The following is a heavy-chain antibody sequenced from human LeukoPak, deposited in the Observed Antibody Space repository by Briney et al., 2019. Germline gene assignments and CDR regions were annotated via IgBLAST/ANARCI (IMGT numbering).Heavy chain of an antibody. CDR3: AMLASRACGAYYVNWFDP. V-gene: IGHV4-39*01. Sequence: SETLSLTCTVSGCSTSTRGYFWDWIRQPPGKWLEWIGSIYYSGSTYFKPSLKSRASMSVDTSKNQFSLKLSAVTAADTPVYYCAMLASRACGAYYVNWFDPWGQGTLVSVSS. CDR1: GCSTSTRGYF. CDR2: IYYSGST. J-gene: IGHJ5*02. D-gene: IGHD3-22*01.